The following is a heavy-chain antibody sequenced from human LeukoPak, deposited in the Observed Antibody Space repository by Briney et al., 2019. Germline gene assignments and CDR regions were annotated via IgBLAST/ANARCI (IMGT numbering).Heavy chain of an antibody. CDR1: GGSISSYY. CDR3: ARGHPGYSIGWSFDY. V-gene: IGHV4-59*13. CDR2: IYYSGST. Sequence: PSETLSLTCTVSGGSISSYYWSWIRQPPGKGLEGIGYIYYSGSTNYNPSLKSRVTISVDTSKNQFALKLSSVTPPDTAVYYCARGHPGYSIGWSFDYWAQGTLVTVSP. J-gene: IGHJ4*02. D-gene: IGHD6-19*01.